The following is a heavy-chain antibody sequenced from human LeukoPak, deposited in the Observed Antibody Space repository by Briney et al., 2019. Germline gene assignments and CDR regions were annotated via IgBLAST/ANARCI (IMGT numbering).Heavy chain of an antibody. D-gene: IGHD3-22*01. CDR3: AGELYDSSGYYLYFDY. J-gene: IGHJ4*02. CDR2: IYTSGST. V-gene: IGHV4-61*02. CDR1: GGSISSGSYY. Sequence: SETLSLTCTVSGGSISSGSYYWSWIRQPAGKGLEWIGRIYTSGSTNYNPSLKSRVTISVDTSKNQFSLKLSSVTAADTAVYYCAGELYDSSGYYLYFDYWGQGTLVTVSS.